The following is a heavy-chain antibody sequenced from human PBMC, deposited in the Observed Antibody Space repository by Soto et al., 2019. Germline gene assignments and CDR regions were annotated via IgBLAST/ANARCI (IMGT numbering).Heavy chain of an antibody. J-gene: IGHJ5*02. D-gene: IGHD3-22*01. CDR1: GGSISSGDYY. V-gene: IGHV4-30-4*01. CDR2: IYYSGST. Sequence: PSETLSLTCTVSGGSISSGDYYWSWIRQPPGKGLEWIGYIYYSGSTYYNPSLKSRVTISVDTSKNQFSLKLSSVTAADTAVYYCARGCDSSGYYYWFDPWGQGTLVTVSS. CDR3: ARGCDSSGYYYWFDP.